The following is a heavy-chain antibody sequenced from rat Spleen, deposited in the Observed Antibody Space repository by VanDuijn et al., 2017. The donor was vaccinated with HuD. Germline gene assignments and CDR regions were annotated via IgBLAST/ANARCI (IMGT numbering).Heavy chain of an antibody. D-gene: IGHD3-1*01. J-gene: IGHJ2*01. Sequence: EVQLVESGGGLVQPGRSMKLSCTASGLTFSNYYMAWVRQAPTKGLEWVASITNTGGGTYYPDSVKGRFTISRDNAKSTLYLQMNSLRSEDTATYYCTTGGSAYWGQGVMVTVSS. CDR2: ITNTGGGT. CDR3: TTGGSAY. CDR1: GLTFSNYY. V-gene: IGHV5-27*01.